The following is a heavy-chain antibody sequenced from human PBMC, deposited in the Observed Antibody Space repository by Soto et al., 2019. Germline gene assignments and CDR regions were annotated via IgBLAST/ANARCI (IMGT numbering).Heavy chain of an antibody. CDR2: IFYSGST. Sequence: QVQLQESGPGLVKPSETLSVTCTVSGGSVSSRSHFWSWIRQPPGGGMQWIGYIFYSGSTNYNPSLKSPPTLSVDTSRNQFSLRLTSVTAADTASYYCARYDAESGSNKIDPWGQGTLVTVSS. D-gene: IGHD5-12*01. CDR1: GGSVSSRSHF. V-gene: IGHV4-61*01. CDR3: ARYDAESGSNKIDP. J-gene: IGHJ5*02.